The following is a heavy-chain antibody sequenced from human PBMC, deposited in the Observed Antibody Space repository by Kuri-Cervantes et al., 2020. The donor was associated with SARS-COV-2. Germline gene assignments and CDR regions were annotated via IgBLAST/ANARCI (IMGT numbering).Heavy chain of an antibody. CDR1: GFTFSSYS. CDR2: ISRSSSYI. J-gene: IGHJ6*03. V-gene: IGHV3-21*01. Sequence: GGSLRLSCAASGFTFSSYSMNWVRQAPGKGLEWVSSISRSSSYIYYADSVKGRFTISRDNAKNSLYLQMNSLRAEDTAVYYCAREDYDFWRSPYYYYMDVWGKGTTVTVSS. CDR3: AREDYDFWRSPYYYYMDV. D-gene: IGHD3-3*01.